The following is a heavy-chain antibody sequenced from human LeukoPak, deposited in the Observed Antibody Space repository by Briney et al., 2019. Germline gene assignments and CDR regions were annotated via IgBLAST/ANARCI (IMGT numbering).Heavy chain of an antibody. CDR2: ISSSRTFI. D-gene: IGHD5-12*01. CDR1: GFSFGSYS. CDR3: ARGGIVATMLYYFDS. V-gene: IGHV3-21*06. J-gene: IGHJ4*02. Sequence: GGSLRLSCAASGFSFGSYSMNWVRQAPGKGLEWVSSISSSRTFIYYADSVKGRFTISRDNGKNSLYLEMDSLRAEDTAVYYCARGGIVATMLYYFDSWGQGTLATVSS.